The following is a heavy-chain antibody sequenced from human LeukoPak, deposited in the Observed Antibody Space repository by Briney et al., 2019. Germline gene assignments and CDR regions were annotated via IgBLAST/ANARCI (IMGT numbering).Heavy chain of an antibody. V-gene: IGHV3-53*01. D-gene: IGHD7-27*01. CDR3: ARDTGDPPEGAFDI. CDR1: GFTVSSNY. J-gene: IGHJ3*02. Sequence: GGSLGLSCAASGFTVSSNYMSWVRQAPGKGLEWVPVIYSGGSTYYADSVKGRFTISRDNSKNTLYLQMNSLRAEDTAVYYCARDTGDPPEGAFDIWGQGTVVTVSS. CDR2: IYSGGST.